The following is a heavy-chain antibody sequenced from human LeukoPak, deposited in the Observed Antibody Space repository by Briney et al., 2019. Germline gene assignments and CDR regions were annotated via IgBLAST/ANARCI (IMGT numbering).Heavy chain of an antibody. CDR1: GFTFSTFA. Sequence: GGSLRLSCAASGFTFSTFAMTWVRQPPGKGLEWVSLISGSAAGTYYADSVKGRFTISRDNSKNTLYLQMNSLRAEDTAVYYCAKGKGSGHYYYYSMDVWGKGTTVTVSS. V-gene: IGHV3-23*01. CDR3: AKGKGSGHYYYYSMDV. D-gene: IGHD1-14*01. J-gene: IGHJ6*03. CDR2: ISGSAAGT.